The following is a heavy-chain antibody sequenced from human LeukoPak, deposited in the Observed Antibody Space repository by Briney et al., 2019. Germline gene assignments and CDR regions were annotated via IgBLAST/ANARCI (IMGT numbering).Heavy chain of an antibody. CDR2: ISWNSGSI. V-gene: IGHV3-9*01. D-gene: IGHD6-19*01. CDR3: AKDDRPKSIAVAGTNYAH. Sequence: NPGGSLRLSCAASGFTFDDYAMHWVRQAPGKGLEWVSGISWNSGSIGYADSVKGRFTISRDNAKNSLYLQMNSLRAEDTAVYYCAKDDRPKSIAVAGTNYAHWGQGTLVTVSS. CDR1: GFTFDDYA. J-gene: IGHJ4*02.